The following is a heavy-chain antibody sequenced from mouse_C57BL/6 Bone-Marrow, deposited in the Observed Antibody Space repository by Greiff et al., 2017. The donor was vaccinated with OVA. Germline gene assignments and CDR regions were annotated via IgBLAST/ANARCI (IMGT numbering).Heavy chain of an antibody. J-gene: IGHJ2*01. CDR1: GYTFTSYW. D-gene: IGHD1-1*01. V-gene: IGHV1-50*01. CDR3: AREGEYYGSSLDYFDY. Sequence: QVQLQQPGAELVKPGASVKLSCKASGYTFTSYWMQWVKQRPGQGLEWIGEIDPSDSYTNYNQKFKGKATLTVDTSSSTAYMQLSSLTSEDSAVYDCAREGEYYGSSLDYFDYWGQGTTLTVSS. CDR2: IDPSDSYT.